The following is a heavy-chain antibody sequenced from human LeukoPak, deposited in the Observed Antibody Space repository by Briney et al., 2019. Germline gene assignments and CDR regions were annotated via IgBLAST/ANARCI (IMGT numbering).Heavy chain of an antibody. Sequence: GGSLRLSCAASGFTFSSYAMSWVRQAPGKGLEWVSAISGSGGSTYYADSVKGRFTISRDSSKNTLYLQMNSLRAEDTAVYYCARGFAYCSGGSCYSAGGYLAPDYWGQGTLVTVSS. CDR3: ARGFAYCSGGSCYSAGGYLAPDY. V-gene: IGHV3-23*01. D-gene: IGHD2-15*01. J-gene: IGHJ4*02. CDR2: ISGSGGST. CDR1: GFTFSSYA.